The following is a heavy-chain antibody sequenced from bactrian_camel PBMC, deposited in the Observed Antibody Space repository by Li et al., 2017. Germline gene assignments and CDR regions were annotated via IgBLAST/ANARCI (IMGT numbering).Heavy chain of an antibody. CDR3: AADNLRFVVACHLGHNFGY. Sequence: QLVESGGGSVQAGGSLRLSCVVSGLTSSRHCMAWFRQAPGKEREAVALLYTGGGRTSYVDSVKGRFTISRNNAANTLYLQMDSLKVEDTAMYYCAADNLRFVVACHLGHNFGYWGQGTQVTVS. V-gene: IGHV3S1*01. J-gene: IGHJ6*01. D-gene: IGHD2*01. CDR2: LYTGGGRT. CDR1: GLTSSRHC.